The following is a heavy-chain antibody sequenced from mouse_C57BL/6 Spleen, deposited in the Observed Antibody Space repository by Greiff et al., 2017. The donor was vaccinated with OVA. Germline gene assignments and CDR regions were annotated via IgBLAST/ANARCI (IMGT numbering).Heavy chain of an antibody. V-gene: IGHV1-26*01. CDR1: GYTFTDYY. D-gene: IGHD1-1*01. CDR3: ERDGRDYYAMDY. CDR2: INPNNGGT. Sequence: EVQLQQSGPELVKPGASVKISCKASGYTFTDYYMNWVKQSHGKSLEWIGDINPNNGGTSYNQKFKGKATLTVDKSSSTAYMELRSLTSEDSAVYYCERDGRDYYAMDYWGQGTSVTVSS. J-gene: IGHJ4*01.